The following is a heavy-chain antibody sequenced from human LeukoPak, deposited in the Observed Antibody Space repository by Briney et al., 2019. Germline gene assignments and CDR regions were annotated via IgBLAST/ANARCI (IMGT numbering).Heavy chain of an antibody. V-gene: IGHV4-59*01. CDR1: GGSISGSH. Sequence: SSETLSLTCLVSGGSISGSHWSWIRQPPGKGLEWIGYIHYTGSTDYNPSLRSRVTLSIDMSKNQFSLRLSSVTAADTAVYYCARTGGDCSSGLCYYAMDVWGQGTTVTVS. CDR2: IHYTGST. CDR3: ARTGGDCSSGLCYYAMDV. D-gene: IGHD2-21*02. J-gene: IGHJ6*02.